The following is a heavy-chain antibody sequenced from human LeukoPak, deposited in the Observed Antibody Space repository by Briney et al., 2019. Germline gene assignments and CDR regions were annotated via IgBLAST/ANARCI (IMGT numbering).Heavy chain of an antibody. Sequence: SQTLSLPCVVSGDSVSSKNGAWNWIRQSPSRGLEWLGRTYYRSKWYNDYAESMEGRMTISQDTSKNQYSLHLNSVTPDDTAVYYCARDFGTTGWHTFDYWGQGTLVTVSS. CDR1: GDSVSSKNGA. V-gene: IGHV6-1*01. J-gene: IGHJ4*02. D-gene: IGHD6-19*01. CDR3: ARDFGTTGWHTFDY. CDR2: TYYRSKWYN.